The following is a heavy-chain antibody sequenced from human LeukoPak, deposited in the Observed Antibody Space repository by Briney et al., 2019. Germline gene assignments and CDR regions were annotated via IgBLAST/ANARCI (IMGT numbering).Heavy chain of an antibody. CDR3: ARHSSIAAAELDY. V-gene: IGHV4-59*08. Sequence: SETLSLTCTVSGGSINSYYWSWIRQPLGKGLEWIGYVYYSGSTNYNPSLKSRVTISVDTSKNQFSLKLSSVTAADTAVYYCARHSSIAAAELDYWGQGTLVTVSS. J-gene: IGHJ4*02. CDR1: GGSINSYY. D-gene: IGHD6-13*01. CDR2: VYYSGST.